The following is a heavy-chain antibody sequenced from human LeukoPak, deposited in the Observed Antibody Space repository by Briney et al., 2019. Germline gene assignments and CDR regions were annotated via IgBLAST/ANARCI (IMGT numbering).Heavy chain of an antibody. CDR2: ISYDGSNT. D-gene: IGHD3-10*01. CDR3: SKDHYYYGSGIYFMHYFDY. CDR1: GFTFSSYG. J-gene: IGHJ4*02. Sequence: AGSRRPSCAATGFTFSSYGMHWVRQVPGSWLEWVAVISYDGSNTYYADSVKGRFTISRENSNNTLHLQMNSLRAEDTAVYYCSKDHYYYGSGIYFMHYFDYWGQGTLVTVSS. V-gene: IGHV3-30*18.